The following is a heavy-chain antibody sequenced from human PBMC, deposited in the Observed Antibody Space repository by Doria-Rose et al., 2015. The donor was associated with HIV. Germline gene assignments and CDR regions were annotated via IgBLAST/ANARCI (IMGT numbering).Heavy chain of an antibody. V-gene: IGHV2-26*01. CDR1: GVSLSSPGMG. Sequence: QESGPVLVKPSETLTLTCTVSGVSLSSPGMGVSWIRQPPGRALEWLANIFSDDERSYKTSLKIRLNISRGTTKSQVVLTMTDMDPVYTATYYCARIKSSRWYHKYYVDFWGQGTLVIVSA. D-gene: IGHD6-13*01. J-gene: IGHJ4*02. CDR3: ARIKSSRWYHKYYVDF. CDR2: IFSDDER.